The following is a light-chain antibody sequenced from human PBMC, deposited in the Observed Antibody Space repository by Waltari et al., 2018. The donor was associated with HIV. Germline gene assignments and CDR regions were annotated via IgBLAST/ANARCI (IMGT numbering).Light chain of an antibody. J-gene: IGLJ1*01. CDR3: AAWDDSLSGFYV. CDR2: RNN. CDR1: SFNIGSNF. V-gene: IGLV1-47*01. Sequence: QSVLTQPPSASGTPGQRVTIRCSGSSFNIGSNFVYWYQQLPGAAPKLLIYRNNQGPSGVPDRFSGSKSGTSASLAISGLRSEDEADYYCAAWDDSLSGFYVVGTGTKVTVL.